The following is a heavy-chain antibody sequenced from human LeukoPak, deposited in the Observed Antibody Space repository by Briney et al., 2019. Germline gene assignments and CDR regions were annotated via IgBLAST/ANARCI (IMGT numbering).Heavy chain of an antibody. CDR1: GYTFTSYD. J-gene: IGHJ3*02. Sequence: ASVKVSCKASGYTFTSYDINWVRQATGQGLEYMGWMHPNSGDTGYAQKFQGRVTMTRNTSISTAYMELRSLRCEDTAVYYCARVKEDAFDIWGQGTMVTVSS. CDR3: ARVKEDAFDI. V-gene: IGHV1-8*01. CDR2: MHPNSGDT.